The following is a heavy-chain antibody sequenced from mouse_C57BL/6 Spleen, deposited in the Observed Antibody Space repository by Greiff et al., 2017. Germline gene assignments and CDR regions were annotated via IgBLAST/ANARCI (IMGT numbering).Heavy chain of an antibody. J-gene: IGHJ2*01. V-gene: IGHV1-53*01. CDR2: INPSNGGT. D-gene: IGHD1-1*01. CDR1: GYTFTSYW. Sequence: QVHVKQPGTELVKPGASVKLSCKASGYTFTSYWMHWVKQRPGQGLEWIGNINPSNGGTNYNEKFKSKATLTVDKSSSTAYMQLSSLTSEDSAVYYCARFLYYYGQYYFDYWGQGTTLTVSS. CDR3: ARFLYYYGQYYFDY.